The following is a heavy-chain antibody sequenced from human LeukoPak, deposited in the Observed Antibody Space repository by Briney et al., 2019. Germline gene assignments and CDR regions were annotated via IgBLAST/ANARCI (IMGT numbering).Heavy chain of an antibody. CDR3: ARGGRRWLERNYYMDV. CDR2: MNPNSGNT. D-gene: IGHD5-24*01. V-gene: IGHV1-8*02. J-gene: IGHJ6*03. CDR1: GYTFTSYG. Sequence: ASVKVSCKASGYTFTSYGISWVRQATGQGLEWMGWMNPNSGNTGYAQKFQGRVTMTRNTSISTAYMELSSLRSEDTAVYYCARGGRRWLERNYYMDVWGKGTTVTISS.